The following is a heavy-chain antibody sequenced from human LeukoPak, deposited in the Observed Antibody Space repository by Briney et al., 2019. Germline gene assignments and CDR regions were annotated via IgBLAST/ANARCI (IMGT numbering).Heavy chain of an antibody. CDR2: IYTSGST. CDR3: ARASMITFGGAPYYYYYMDV. CDR1: GGSISSYY. J-gene: IGHJ6*03. V-gene: IGHV4-4*07. Sequence: SETLSLTCTVSGGSISSYYWSWIRQPAGKGLERIGRIYTSGSTNYNPSLKSRVTMSVDTSKNQFSLKLSSVSAADTAVYYCARASMITFGGAPYYYYYMDVWGKGTTVTVSS. D-gene: IGHD3-16*01.